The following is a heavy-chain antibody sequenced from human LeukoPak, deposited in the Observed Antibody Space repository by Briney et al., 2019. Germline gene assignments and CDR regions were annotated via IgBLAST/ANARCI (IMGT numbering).Heavy chain of an antibody. V-gene: IGHV1-8*01. D-gene: IGHD6-6*01. CDR1: GYTFTSYD. CDR3: ARRSARDIAARLLCY. J-gene: IGHJ4*02. CDR2: MNPNSGNT. Sequence: ASVKVSCKASGYTFTSYDINWVRQATGQGLEWMGWMNPNSGNTGYAQKFQGRVTMTRNTSISTAYMQLSSLRSEDTAVYDCARRSARDIAARLLCYWGQGTLVTVSS.